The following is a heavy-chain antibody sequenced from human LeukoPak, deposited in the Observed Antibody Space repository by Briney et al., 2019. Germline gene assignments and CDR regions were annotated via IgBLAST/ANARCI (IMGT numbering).Heavy chain of an antibody. J-gene: IGHJ4*02. Sequence: PGGSLRLSCAASGFTFSSYSMNWVRQAPGKGLEWVSGVTPSGDPTYYADSVKGRFIISRDNSKNTMYLQMNSLRAEDTGVYYCAKDSGWIQFIDWGQGTLVTVSS. CDR2: VTPSGDPT. V-gene: IGHV3-23*01. CDR1: GFTFSSYS. D-gene: IGHD5-24*01. CDR3: AKDSGWIQFID.